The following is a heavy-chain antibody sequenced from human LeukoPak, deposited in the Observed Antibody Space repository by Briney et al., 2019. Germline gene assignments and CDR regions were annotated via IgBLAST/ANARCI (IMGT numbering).Heavy chain of an antibody. D-gene: IGHD2-2*01. V-gene: IGHV3-9*01. CDR3: AKSDCRSTSCPTFDY. CDR2: ISWNSGSI. J-gene: IGHJ4*02. Sequence: GGSLRLSCAASGFTFDDYAMHWVRQAPGKGLEWVSGISWNSGSIGYADSVKGRFTISRDNAKNSLYLQMNSLRAEDTALYYWAKSDCRSTSCPTFDYWGQGTLVTVSS. CDR1: GFTFDDYA.